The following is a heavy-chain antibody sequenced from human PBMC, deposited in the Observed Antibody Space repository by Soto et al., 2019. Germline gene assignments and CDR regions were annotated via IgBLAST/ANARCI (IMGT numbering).Heavy chain of an antibody. CDR2: IYSSGST. CDR3: ARFVISFSGTTCYTRADV. J-gene: IGHJ6*02. V-gene: IGHV4-61*01. Sequence: SETLSLTCTVSGGSVSSDTHYWSWIRQPPGKRLEWIGFIYSSGSTNYNPSLKSRVTMSVDTSKNQFSLKLRSVIVADTAVYHCARFVISFSGTTCYTRADVWGPGTTVTGSS. CDR1: GGSVSSDTHY. D-gene: IGHD2-2*02.